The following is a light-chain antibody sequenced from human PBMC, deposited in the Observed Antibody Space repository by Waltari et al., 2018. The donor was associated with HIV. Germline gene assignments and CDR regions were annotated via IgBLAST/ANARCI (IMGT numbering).Light chain of an antibody. J-gene: IGLJ2*01. CDR2: DVT. Sequence: QSALTQPASVSGSPGQSSTISCTGTRSAVGGCIYVSWYQTPPGKAPKLLISDVTKRPSGVSNRLSGSKSGNTASLTISGLQAEDEAAYYCCSYAGSSTVIFGGGTKLTVL. V-gene: IGLV2-23*02. CDR3: CSYAGSSTVI. CDR1: RSAVGGCIY.